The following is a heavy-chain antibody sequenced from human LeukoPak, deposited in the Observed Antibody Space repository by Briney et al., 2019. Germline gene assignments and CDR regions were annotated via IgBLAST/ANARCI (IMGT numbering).Heavy chain of an antibody. D-gene: IGHD3-10*01. J-gene: IGHJ5*02. Sequence: ASVKVSCKASGYTFTSYDINWVRQPAGQGLEWMGWMNTNSGNTGYAQKFQGRVTMTRNTSISTAYMELSSLRSEDTAVYYCARGRMVRGVTWWFDPWGQGTLVTVSS. CDR3: ARGRMVRGVTWWFDP. V-gene: IGHV1-8*01. CDR1: GYTFTSYD. CDR2: MNTNSGNT.